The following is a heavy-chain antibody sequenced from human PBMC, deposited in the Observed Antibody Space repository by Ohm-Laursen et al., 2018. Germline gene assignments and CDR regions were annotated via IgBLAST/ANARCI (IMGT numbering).Heavy chain of an antibody. CDR2: MWYDGSNK. D-gene: IGHD2-21*02. Sequence: SLRLSCAASGFTFSSYGMHWVRQAPGKGLEWVAVMWYDGSNKYYADSVKGRFTISRDNSKNTLYLQMNSLRAEDTAVYYCARRSSFEVVTAIYYYGMDVWGQGTTVTVSS. V-gene: IGHV3-33*01. CDR3: ARRSSFEVVTAIYYYGMDV. CDR1: GFTFSSYG. J-gene: IGHJ6*02.